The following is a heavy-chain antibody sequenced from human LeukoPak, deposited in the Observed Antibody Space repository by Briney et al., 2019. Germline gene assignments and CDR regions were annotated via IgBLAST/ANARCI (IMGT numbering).Heavy chain of an antibody. CDR1: GGSISSGGYS. V-gene: IGHV4-30-2*01. Sequence: PSETLSLTCAVSGGSISSGGYSWSWIRQPPGKGLEWIGYIYHSGSTYYNPSLKSRVTIPVDRSKNQFSLKLSSVTAADTAVYYCARRSNYVDYWGQGTLVTVSS. CDR3: ARRSNYVDY. J-gene: IGHJ4*02. D-gene: IGHD2-2*01. CDR2: IYHSGST.